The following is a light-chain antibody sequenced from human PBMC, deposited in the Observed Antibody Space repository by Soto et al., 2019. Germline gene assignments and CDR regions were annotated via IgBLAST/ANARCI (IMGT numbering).Light chain of an antibody. CDR1: SSDVGAYIY. CDR3: SAYSNIDTKV. CDR2: EVN. J-gene: IGLJ1*01. Sequence: QSALTQPASVSGSPGRSITISCGCTSSDVGAYIYVSWYQQFPGKAPKLILYEVNSRPSGVSNRFSGSKSDTTASLTISALQPEDEADYYCSAYSNIDTKVFGTGPKVTV. V-gene: IGLV2-14*03.